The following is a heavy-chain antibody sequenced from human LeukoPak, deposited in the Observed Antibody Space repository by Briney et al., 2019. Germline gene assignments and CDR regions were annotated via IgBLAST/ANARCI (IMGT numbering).Heavy chain of an antibody. CDR2: ISGSGGST. CDR1: GFTFSSYA. Sequence: PGGSLRLSCAASGFTFSSYAMSWVRQAPGKGLEWVSAISGSGGSTYYADSVKGRFTISRDNSKSTLYLQMNSLRAEDTAVYYCAAGYSSGWYVRYFDYWGQGTLVTVSS. D-gene: IGHD6-19*01. J-gene: IGHJ4*02. CDR3: AAGYSSGWYVRYFDY. V-gene: IGHV3-23*01.